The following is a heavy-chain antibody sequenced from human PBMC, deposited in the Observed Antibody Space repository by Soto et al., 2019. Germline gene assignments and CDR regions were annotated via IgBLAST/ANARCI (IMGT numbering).Heavy chain of an antibody. J-gene: IGHJ4*02. V-gene: IGHV3-30-3*01. CDR2: ISYDGSNK. D-gene: IGHD3-10*01. CDR3: AKDLFAFDVERATMVGYYFDY. Sequence: PGGSLRLSCAASGFTFSSYAMHWVRQAPGKGLEWVAVISYDGSNKYYADSVKGRFTISRDNSKNTLYLQMNSLRAEDTAVYYCAKDLFAFDVERATMVGYYFDYWGQGTLVTVSS. CDR1: GFTFSSYA.